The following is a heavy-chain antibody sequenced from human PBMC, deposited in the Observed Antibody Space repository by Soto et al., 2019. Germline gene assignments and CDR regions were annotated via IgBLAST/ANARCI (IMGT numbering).Heavy chain of an antibody. CDR1: GFTFSSYD. V-gene: IGHV3-30*18. J-gene: IGHJ6*02. CDR3: AKELPIVVVPAAMFYYYYGMDV. D-gene: IGHD2-2*01. Sequence: QVQLVESGGGVVQPGRSLRLSCAASGFTFSSYDMHWVRQAPGKGLEWVAVISYDGSNKYYADSVKGRFTISRDNSKNTLYLQMNSLRAEDTAVYYCAKELPIVVVPAAMFYYYYGMDVWGQGTTVTVSS. CDR2: ISYDGSNK.